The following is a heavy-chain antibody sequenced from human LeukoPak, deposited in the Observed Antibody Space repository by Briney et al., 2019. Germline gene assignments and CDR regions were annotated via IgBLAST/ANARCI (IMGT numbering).Heavy chain of an antibody. D-gene: IGHD2-15*01. CDR2: IYYSGST. Sequence: SETLSLTXTVSGGSIRSYYWGWIRQPPGKGLEWIGSIYYSGSTYYNPSLKSRVTISVDTSKNQFSLKLSSVTAADTAVYYCARQAVIAAAFDYWGQGTLVTVSS. CDR3: ARQAVIAAAFDY. CDR1: GGSIRSYY. V-gene: IGHV4-39*01. J-gene: IGHJ4*02.